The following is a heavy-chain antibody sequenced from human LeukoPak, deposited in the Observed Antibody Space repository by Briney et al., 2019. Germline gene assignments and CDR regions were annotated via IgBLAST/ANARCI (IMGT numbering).Heavy chain of an antibody. Sequence: PGGSLRLSCAASGFTFSSYSMNWVRQAPGKGLEWVSSISSSSSYIYYAGSVKGRFTISRDNAKNSLYLQMNSLRAEDTAVYYCARDLEQLVPPYYYYYGMDVWGQGTTVTVSS. V-gene: IGHV3-21*01. CDR2: ISSSSSYI. J-gene: IGHJ6*02. D-gene: IGHD6-13*01. CDR3: ARDLEQLVPPYYYYYGMDV. CDR1: GFTFSSYS.